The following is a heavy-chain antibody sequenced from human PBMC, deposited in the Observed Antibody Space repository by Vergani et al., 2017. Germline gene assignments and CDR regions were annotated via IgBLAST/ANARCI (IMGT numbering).Heavy chain of an antibody. D-gene: IGHD2-15*01. J-gene: IGHJ6*02. CDR1: GYSFTSYW. Sequence: EVQLVQSGAEVKKPGESLKISCKGSGYSFTSYWIGWVRQMPGKRLEWMGIIYPGDSDTRYSPSFQGQVTISADKSISTAYLQWSTLKASDTAMYYCARQGCSGGSCWYYGMDVWGQGTTVTVSS. CDR3: ARQGCSGGSCWYYGMDV. CDR2: IYPGDSDT. V-gene: IGHV5-51*01.